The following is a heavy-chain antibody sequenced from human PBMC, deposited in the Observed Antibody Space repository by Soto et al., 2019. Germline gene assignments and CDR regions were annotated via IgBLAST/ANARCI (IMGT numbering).Heavy chain of an antibody. D-gene: IGHD2-15*01. J-gene: IGHJ3*02. V-gene: IGHV3-23*01. CDR3: ARDQRHCSGGSCYSDAFDI. Sequence: GGSLRLSCVPSGFTLATYAMTWFRQAPAKGLEWVSTISGSGDRTWYADSVKGRLAISRDNSKNTLYLEMNSLGAEDMAVYYCARDQRHCSGGSCYSDAFDIWGQGTMVTVSS. CDR2: ISGSGDRT. CDR1: GFTLATYA.